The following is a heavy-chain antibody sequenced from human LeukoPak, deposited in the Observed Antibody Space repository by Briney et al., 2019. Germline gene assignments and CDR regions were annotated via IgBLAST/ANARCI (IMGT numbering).Heavy chain of an antibody. CDR3: ITEPPGVVF. CDR2: IKSNTDGGAT. V-gene: IGHV3-15*01. CDR1: GFTFSVAW. Sequence: GGSLRLSCAASGFTFSVAWMNWVRQAPGRGLEWVGRIKSNTDGGATDYAAPVKDRFTISRNDTEKTLYLQMNSLKTEDTAVYYCITEPPGVVFWGQGTLVTVSS. D-gene: IGHD7-27*01. J-gene: IGHJ4*02.